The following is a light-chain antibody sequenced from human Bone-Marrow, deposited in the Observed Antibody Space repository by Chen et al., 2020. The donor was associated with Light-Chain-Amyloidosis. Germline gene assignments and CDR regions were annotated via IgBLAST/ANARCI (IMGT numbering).Light chain of an antibody. J-gene: IGLJ3*02. CDR2: DDS. CDR1: NIGSTS. Sequence: SYVLTQPSSVSVAPGQTATIACGGNNIGSTSVHWSQQKPGQAPLLVVYDDSDRPSGIPERLSGSNSGNTATLTISRVEAGDEADYYCQVWDRRSDRPVFGGGTKLTFL. CDR3: QVWDRRSDRPV. V-gene: IGLV3-21*02.